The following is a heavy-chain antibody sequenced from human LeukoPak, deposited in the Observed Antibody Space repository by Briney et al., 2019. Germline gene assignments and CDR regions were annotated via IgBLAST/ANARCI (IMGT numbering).Heavy chain of an antibody. Sequence: GRSLRPSCAASGFTFDDYAMHWVRQAPGKGLEWVSGISWNSGSIGYADSVKGRFTISRDNAKNSLYLQMNSLRAEDTALYYCAKDRSSGTFDYWGQGTLVTVSS. V-gene: IGHV3-9*01. J-gene: IGHJ4*02. CDR1: GFTFDDYA. CDR3: AKDRSSGTFDY. CDR2: ISWNSGSI. D-gene: IGHD3-3*01.